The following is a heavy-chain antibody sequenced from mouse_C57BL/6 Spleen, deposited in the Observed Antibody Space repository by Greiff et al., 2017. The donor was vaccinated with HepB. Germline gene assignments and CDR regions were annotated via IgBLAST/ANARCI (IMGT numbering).Heavy chain of an antibody. V-gene: IGHV14-2*01. CDR3: AFITTVVATRYAMDY. D-gene: IGHD1-1*01. CDR1: GFNIKDYY. J-gene: IGHJ4*01. Sequence: VQLKESGAELVKPGASVKLSCTASGFNIKDYYMHWVKQRTEQGLEWIGRIDPEDGETKYAPKFQGKATITADTSSNTAYLQLSSLTSEDTAVYYCAFITTVVATRYAMDYWGQGTSVTVSS. CDR2: IDPEDGET.